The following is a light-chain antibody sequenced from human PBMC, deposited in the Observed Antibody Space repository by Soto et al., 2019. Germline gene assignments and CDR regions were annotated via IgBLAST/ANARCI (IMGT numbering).Light chain of an antibody. CDR3: QQYNSYWYT. J-gene: IGKJ2*01. CDR1: ENIDTW. V-gene: IGKV1-5*03. CDR2: KAS. Sequence: DIQMTQSPSTLSASVGDRVTITCRASENIDTWLAWHQQKPGKAPKLLIYKASSLESGVPSRFSGSGSGTEFTLTISSLQPDDFATYYCQQYNSYWYTFGQGTKLEIE.